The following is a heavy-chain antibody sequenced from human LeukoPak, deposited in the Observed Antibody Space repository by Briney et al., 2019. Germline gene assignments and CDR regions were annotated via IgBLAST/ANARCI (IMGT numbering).Heavy chain of an antibody. CDR2: IIPMLGTP. Sequence: SVKVSCKASGGTFSSYDISWVRQAPGQGLEWMGGIIPMLGTPNYAQKFQGRVTMTTDTSTSTAYMELRSLRSDDTAVYYCARALEQQLAYFDYWGQGTLVTVSS. V-gene: IGHV1-69*05. J-gene: IGHJ4*02. CDR3: ARALEQQLAYFDY. CDR1: GGTFSSYD. D-gene: IGHD6-13*01.